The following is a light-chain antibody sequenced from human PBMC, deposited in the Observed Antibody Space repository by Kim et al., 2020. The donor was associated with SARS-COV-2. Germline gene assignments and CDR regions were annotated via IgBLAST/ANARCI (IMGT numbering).Light chain of an antibody. V-gene: IGKV3-20*01. CDR1: PSVSSSY. J-gene: IGKJ2*01. CDR3: QQYGSSPYT. Sequence: LSQGERATRTCRASPSVSSSYLAGYQQKPGQAPRILIYGASSRATGIPDRFSGSGSGTDFSLTISRLEPEDFAVYYCQQYGSSPYTFGQGTKLEI. CDR2: GAS.